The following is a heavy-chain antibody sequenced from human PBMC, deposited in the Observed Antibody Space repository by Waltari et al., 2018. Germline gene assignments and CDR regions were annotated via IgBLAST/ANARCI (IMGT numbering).Heavy chain of an antibody. Sequence: QVHLVQSGTEVKKPGASVRVSCTASGYTFTDYYIYWVRQAPGQGLEWRGWLDPNPGASNYAQKVQDRFIMTGDASINTAYMKLSSLRSDNTAVYYCARERAGYNYEEYFRHWGQGTLVTVSS. CDR3: ARERAGYNYEEYFRH. J-gene: IGHJ1*01. CDR1: GYTFTDYY. V-gene: IGHV1-2*02. D-gene: IGHD5-12*01. CDR2: LDPNPGAS.